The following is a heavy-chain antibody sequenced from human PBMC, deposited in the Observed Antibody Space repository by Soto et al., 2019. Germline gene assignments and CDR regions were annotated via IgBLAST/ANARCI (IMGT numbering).Heavy chain of an antibody. V-gene: IGHV3-30*18. J-gene: IGHJ5*02. D-gene: IGHD6-6*01. CDR3: AKDCRSTAARTNWFDP. CDR2: ISYDGSNK. Sequence: PGGSLRLSCAASGFTFSSYGMHWVRQAPGKGLEWVAVISYDGSNKYYADSVKGRFTISRDNSKNTLYLQMNSLRAEDTAVYYCAKDCRSTAARTNWFDPWGQGTLVTVSS. CDR1: GFTFSSYG.